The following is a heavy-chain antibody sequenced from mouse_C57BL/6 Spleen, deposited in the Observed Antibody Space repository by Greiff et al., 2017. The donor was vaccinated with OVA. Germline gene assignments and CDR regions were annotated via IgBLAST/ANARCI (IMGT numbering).Heavy chain of an antibody. CDR2: IYPGSGNT. V-gene: IGHV1-76*01. J-gene: IGHJ4*01. CDR3: ARGGAYYARDY. Sequence: QVQLQQSGAELVRPGASVKLSCQASGYTFTDYYINWVKQRPGQGLEWIARIYPGSGNTYYNEKFKGKATLTAEKSSSTAYMQLSSLTSEDAAVYFCARGGAYYARDYWGQGTSVTVSS. CDR1: GYTFTDYY.